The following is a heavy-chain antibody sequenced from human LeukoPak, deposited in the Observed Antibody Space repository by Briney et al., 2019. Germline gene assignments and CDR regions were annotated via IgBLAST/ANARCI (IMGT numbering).Heavy chain of an antibody. CDR3: ARDGELLWFGESKNWFDP. CDR2: INHSGST. CDR1: GGSFSGYY. J-gene: IGHJ5*02. V-gene: IGHV4-34*01. Sequence: SETLSLTCAVYGGSFSGYYWSWIRQPPGKGLEWIGEINHSGSTNYNPSLKSRVTISVDTSKNQFSLKLSSVTAADTAVYYCARDGELLWFGESKNWFDPWGQGTLVTVSS. D-gene: IGHD3-10*01.